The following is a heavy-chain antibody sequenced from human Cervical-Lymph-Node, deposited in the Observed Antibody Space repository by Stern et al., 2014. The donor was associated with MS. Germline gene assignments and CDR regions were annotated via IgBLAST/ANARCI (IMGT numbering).Heavy chain of an antibody. Sequence: MQLVESGAEVKKPGASVKVSCKASGYTFTDYYMHWVRQAPGQGLEWMGGINPRSGATKYAQKFQGRVTMTGDTSISTAYMDLSGLISDDTAVYFCARDWGYCASTSCACDIWGQGTVVTVSS. CDR3: ARDWGYCASTSCACDI. J-gene: IGHJ3*02. CDR2: INPRSGAT. V-gene: IGHV1-2*02. CDR1: GYTFTDYY. D-gene: IGHD2-2*01.